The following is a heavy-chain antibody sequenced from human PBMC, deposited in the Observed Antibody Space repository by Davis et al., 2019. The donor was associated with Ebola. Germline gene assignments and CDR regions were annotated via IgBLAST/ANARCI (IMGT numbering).Heavy chain of an antibody. Sequence: ASVKVSCKASGYTFLTYDINWVRQAPGQGLEWMGWMNLVSGNTVYAQRFQDRLTITRNTTITTAYMELSSLRSEDTAVYYCTRGYCSGTTCYSWFDPWGQGTLVTVSS. J-gene: IGHJ5*02. CDR3: TRGYCSGTTCYSWFDP. CDR2: MNLVSGNT. D-gene: IGHD2-2*01. V-gene: IGHV1-8*03. CDR1: GYTFLTYD.